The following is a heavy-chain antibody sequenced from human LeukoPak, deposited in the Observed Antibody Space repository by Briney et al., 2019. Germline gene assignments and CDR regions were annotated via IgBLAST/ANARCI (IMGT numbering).Heavy chain of an antibody. CDR1: GFTFSSYA. CDR2: ISGSGGST. CDR3: AKDMLAYYYDSSGPYYFDY. Sequence: GGSLRLSCAASGFTFSSYAMSWVRQAPGKGLEWVSAISGSGGSTYYADSVKDRFTISRDNSKNMLYLQMNSLRAEDTAVYYCAKDMLAYYYDSSGPYYFDYWGQGTLVTVSS. V-gene: IGHV3-23*01. J-gene: IGHJ4*02. D-gene: IGHD3-22*01.